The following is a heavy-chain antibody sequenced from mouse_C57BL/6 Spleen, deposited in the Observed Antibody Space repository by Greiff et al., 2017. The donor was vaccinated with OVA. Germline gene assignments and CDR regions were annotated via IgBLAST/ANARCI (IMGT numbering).Heavy chain of an antibody. CDR3: TGRSYGDY. CDR1: GFTFSNYW. J-gene: IGHJ2*01. CDR2: IRLKSDNYAT. D-gene: IGHD1-1*01. V-gene: IGHV6-3*01. Sequence: VQLKESGGGLVQPGGSMKLSCVASGFTFSNYWMNWVRQSPEKGLEWVAQIRLKSDNYATHYAESVKGRFTISRDDSKSSVYLQMNNVSAEDTGIKYCTGRSYGDYWGQGTTLTVSS.